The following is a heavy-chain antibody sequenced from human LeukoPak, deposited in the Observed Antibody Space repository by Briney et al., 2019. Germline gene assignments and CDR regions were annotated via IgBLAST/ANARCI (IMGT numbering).Heavy chain of an antibody. Sequence: SETLSLTCTVSGGSISSGGYYWSWIRQHPGKGLEWIGYIYYSGSTYYNPSLKSRVTISVDTSKNQFSLRLSSVTAADTAVYYCARVVGATYFDYWGQGTLVTVSS. CDR1: GGSISSGGYY. D-gene: IGHD1-26*01. CDR2: IYYSGST. J-gene: IGHJ4*02. CDR3: ARVVGATYFDY. V-gene: IGHV4-31*03.